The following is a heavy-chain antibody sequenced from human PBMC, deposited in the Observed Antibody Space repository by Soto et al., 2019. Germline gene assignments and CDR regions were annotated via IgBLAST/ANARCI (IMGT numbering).Heavy chain of an antibody. V-gene: IGHV4-34*02. Sequence: QVQLQQWGAGLLKPSETLSLTCAVFGGSFGGYSWTWIRQPPGGGLEWIGEITPSGNPNYNPSLKSRVAIAVDKSRNQFSLNLTSVTAADTSIYYCARGRSFGDFAHWGQGTMVIVSS. CDR1: GGSFGGYS. J-gene: IGHJ4*01. CDR2: ITPSGNP. D-gene: IGHD4-17*01. CDR3: ARGRSFGDFAH.